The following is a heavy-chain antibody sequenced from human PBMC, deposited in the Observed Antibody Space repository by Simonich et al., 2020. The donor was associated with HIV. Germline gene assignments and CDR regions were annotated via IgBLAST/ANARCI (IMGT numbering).Heavy chain of an antibody. J-gene: IGHJ6*03. CDR1: GYTFTSYG. Sequence: QVQLVQSGAEVKKPGASVKVSCKASGYTFTSYGISWVRQAPGQGLEWMGWISAYKGNTNYAQKLQGRVTMTTDTSTSTAYMELRSLRSDDTAVYYCARGVSSGWSYYYYYYYMDVWGKGTTVTVSS. CDR3: ARGVSSGWSYYYYYYYMDV. V-gene: IGHV1-18*01. CDR2: ISAYKGNT. D-gene: IGHD6-19*01.